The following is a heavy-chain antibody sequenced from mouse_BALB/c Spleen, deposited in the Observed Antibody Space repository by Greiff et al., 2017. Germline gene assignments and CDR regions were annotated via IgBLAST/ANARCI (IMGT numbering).Heavy chain of an antibody. D-gene: IGHD2-3*01. Sequence: EVKLQESGAELVKPGASVKLSCTASGFNIKDTYMHWVKQRPEQGLEWIGRIDPANGNTKYDPKFQGKATITADTSSNTAYLQLSSLTSEDTAVYYCARGGYYGAWFAYWGQGTLVTVSA. CDR3: ARGGYYGAWFAY. CDR2: IDPANGNT. J-gene: IGHJ3*01. CDR1: GFNIKDTY. V-gene: IGHV14-3*02.